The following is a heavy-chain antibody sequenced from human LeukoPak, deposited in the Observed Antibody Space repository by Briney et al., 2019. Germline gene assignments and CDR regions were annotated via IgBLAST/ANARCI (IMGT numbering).Heavy chain of an antibody. J-gene: IGHJ4*02. Sequence: GRSLRLSCAASGFIFYYFAMHWVRQAPGGGLEWVSGISWNSGSIDYAVSVKGRFTISRDNAKNSLFLQMNSLRPEDTAFYYCAKGTGRYWTFFDTWGQGTLVTVSS. CDR3: AKGTGRYWTFFDT. V-gene: IGHV3-9*01. CDR1: GFIFYYFA. D-gene: IGHD1-26*01. CDR2: ISWNSGSI.